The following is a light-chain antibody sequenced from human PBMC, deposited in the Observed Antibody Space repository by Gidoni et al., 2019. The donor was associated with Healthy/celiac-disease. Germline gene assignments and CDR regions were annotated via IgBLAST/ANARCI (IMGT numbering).Light chain of an antibody. CDR2: GAS. J-gene: IGKJ4*01. CDR1: QSVSSTS. CDR3: QHYGSSPT. Sequence: EIVLTQSPGTLSLSPGERATLSCRASQSVSSTSLAWYQQKPGQAPRLLIYGASSRATGIPDRFSGSGSGTDFTLTISRLEPEDFAVYYCQHYGSSPTFGGGTKVEIK. V-gene: IGKV3-20*01.